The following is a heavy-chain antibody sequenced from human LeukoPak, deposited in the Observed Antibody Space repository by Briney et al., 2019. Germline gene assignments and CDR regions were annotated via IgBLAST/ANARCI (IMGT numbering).Heavy chain of an antibody. D-gene: IGHD2-21*02. CDR1: GGSISSSSYY. J-gene: IGHJ5*02. CDR2: IYYFGST. V-gene: IGHV4-39*07. CDR3: ARKGGGDPSRGSVNNWFDP. Sequence: SETLSLTCTVSGGSISSSSYYWGWIRQPPGKGLEWIGSIYYFGSTFYNPSLKSRVTISVDTSKNQFSLKLSSVTAADTAVYYCARKGGGDPSRGSVNNWFDPWGQGTLVTVSS.